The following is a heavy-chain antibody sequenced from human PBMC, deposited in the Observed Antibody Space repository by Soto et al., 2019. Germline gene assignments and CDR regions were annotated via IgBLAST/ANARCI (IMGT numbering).Heavy chain of an antibody. Sequence: EVQLLESGGGLVQPGGSLRLSCAASGFTFSSYAMSWVRQGPGKGLEWVSAIRGSGGSAYYADSVKGRFTISRDNSKNTLSLQMNSLRAEDTAVYYCAKRPYAYSDYYFDYWGQGSLVTVSS. D-gene: IGHD4-17*01. CDR3: AKRPYAYSDYYFDY. J-gene: IGHJ4*02. V-gene: IGHV3-23*01. CDR2: IRGSGGSA. CDR1: GFTFSSYA.